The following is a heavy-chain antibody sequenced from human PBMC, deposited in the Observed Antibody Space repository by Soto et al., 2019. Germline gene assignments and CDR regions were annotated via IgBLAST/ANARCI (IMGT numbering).Heavy chain of an antibody. CDR2: MNSDGSLI. V-gene: IGHV3-74*01. CDR1: GYTFANHW. J-gene: IGHJ4*02. CDR3: ATAEVDY. Sequence: LRLSCAVAGYTFANHWMHWVRQAPGKGLEWVSRMNSDGSLINYADSVKGRFTVSRDNARNTLYLQMNSLRVEDTAVYYCATAEVDYWGPGTLVTVSS.